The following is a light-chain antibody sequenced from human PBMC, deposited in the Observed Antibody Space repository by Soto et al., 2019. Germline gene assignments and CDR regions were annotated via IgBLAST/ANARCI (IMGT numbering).Light chain of an antibody. Sequence: EVVMTQSPATLSVSPGERATLSCRASQTVGSKLAWYQQKPGQAPRLLIYGSSTRATGIPARFSGSGSGTEFTLNISSQQSEDFALYYFLQCNNGPPPFGQGTKVEIK. CDR3: LQCNNGPPP. CDR1: QTVGSK. V-gene: IGKV3-15*01. CDR2: GSS. J-gene: IGKJ1*01.